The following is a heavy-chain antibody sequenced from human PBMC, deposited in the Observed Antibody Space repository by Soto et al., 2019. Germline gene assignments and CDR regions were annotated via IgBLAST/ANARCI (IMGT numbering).Heavy chain of an antibody. V-gene: IGHV3-30-3*01. D-gene: IGHD3-10*01. CDR3: ARSRSGAVPDSLGF. CDR1: GFSFSRFA. J-gene: IGHJ4*02. CDR2: ISKDGSVI. Sequence: LRLSCAASGFSFSRFAIHWVRQAPGKGLEWVAVISKDGSVIYYADSVKGRFTISRNNSKSSLFLQVNSLTSEDTAVYHCARSRSGAVPDSLGFWGQGTLVTVSS.